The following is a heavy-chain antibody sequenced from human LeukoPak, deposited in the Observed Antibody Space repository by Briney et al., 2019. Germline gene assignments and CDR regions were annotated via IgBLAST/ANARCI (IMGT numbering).Heavy chain of an antibody. Sequence: SVKVSCKASGGTFSRYAISWVRQAPGQGLEWMGGIIPLFGTANYAQKFQGRVTITTDESTSTAYMELSSLRSEDTAVYYCASRIAARAVGDFDYWGQGTLVTVSS. D-gene: IGHD6-6*01. CDR1: GGTFSRYA. CDR2: IIPLFGTA. V-gene: IGHV1-69*05. CDR3: ASRIAARAVGDFDY. J-gene: IGHJ4*02.